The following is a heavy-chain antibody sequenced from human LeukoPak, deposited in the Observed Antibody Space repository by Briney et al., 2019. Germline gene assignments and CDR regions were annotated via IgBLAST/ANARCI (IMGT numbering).Heavy chain of an antibody. D-gene: IGHD1-1*01. J-gene: IGHJ4*02. CDR3: ARNNQGSGYNWNFDY. V-gene: IGHV5-51*01. CDR2: IYPGDSDT. Sequence: GESLKISCKGSGYSFTSYWIGWVRQMPGKGLEWMGFIYPGDSDTGYSPSFQGQVTISADKSISTAYLQWSSLKASNTAMYYCARNNQGSGYNWNFDYWGQGTLVTVSS. CDR1: GYSFTSYW.